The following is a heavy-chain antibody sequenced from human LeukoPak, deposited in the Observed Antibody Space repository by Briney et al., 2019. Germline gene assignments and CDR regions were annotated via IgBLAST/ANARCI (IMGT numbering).Heavy chain of an antibody. J-gene: IGHJ4*02. D-gene: IGHD6-19*01. Sequence: GGSLRLSCVASGFNFNYYAMHWVRQAPGKGLEYISALNSNGGSTYYANSVKGRFTISRDNSKNTLYLQMDSLRPEDMAVYYCARVGTSGWYNDYWGQGTLVTVSS. V-gene: IGHV3-64*01. CDR3: ARVGTSGWYNDY. CDR2: LNSNGGST. CDR1: GFNFNYYA.